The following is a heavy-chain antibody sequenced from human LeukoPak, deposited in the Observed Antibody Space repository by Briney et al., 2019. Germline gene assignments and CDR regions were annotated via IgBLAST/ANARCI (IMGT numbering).Heavy chain of an antibody. CDR2: INTDGSTI. Sequence: GGSLRLSCAASGFTFGNYWMHWVRQVPGKGLVWVSRINTDGSTITYADSVKGRFTISRDNAKNKVYLQMSSLRAEDTAVYYCARGDYGDYFVYWGQGTLIIVSS. J-gene: IGHJ4*02. D-gene: IGHD4-17*01. CDR3: ARGDYGDYFVY. V-gene: IGHV3-74*01. CDR1: GFTFGNYW.